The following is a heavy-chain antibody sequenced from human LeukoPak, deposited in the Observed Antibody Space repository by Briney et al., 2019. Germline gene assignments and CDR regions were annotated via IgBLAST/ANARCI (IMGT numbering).Heavy chain of an antibody. CDR2: SSGGGGA. CDR3: VRGPGRTTSSLI. CDR1: GFTVSSNY. V-gene: IGHV3-53*01. D-gene: IGHD1-14*01. J-gene: IGHJ3*02. Sequence: PGGSLRLSCAASGFTVSSNYMSWVRQAPGKGLEWVSGISSGGGGASYADSVKGRFIIFRDTSKDTLYLQMNSLRVGDTAAYYCVRGPGRTTSSLIWGQGTMVSVSS.